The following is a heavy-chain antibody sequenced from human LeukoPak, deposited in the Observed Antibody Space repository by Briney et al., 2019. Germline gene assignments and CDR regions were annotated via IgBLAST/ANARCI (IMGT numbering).Heavy chain of an antibody. Sequence: SVKVSCKASGGTFSSYAISWVRQAPGQGLEWMGGIIPIFGTANYAQKFQGRVTITADESTSTAYMELSSPRSEDTAVYYCARNTKYSSSWHYYYYMDVWGKGTTVTVSS. J-gene: IGHJ6*03. CDR2: IIPIFGTA. CDR1: GGTFSSYA. CDR3: ARNTKYSSSWHYYYYMDV. V-gene: IGHV1-69*01. D-gene: IGHD6-13*01.